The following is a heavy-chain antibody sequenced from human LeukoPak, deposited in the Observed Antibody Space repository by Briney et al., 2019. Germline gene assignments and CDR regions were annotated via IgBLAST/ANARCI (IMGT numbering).Heavy chain of an antibody. CDR2: ISSSSSTI. CDR1: GFTFSSYS. V-gene: IGHV3-48*04. CDR3: AKGVGSGSSPEWFDP. J-gene: IGHJ5*02. D-gene: IGHD3-10*01. Sequence: PGGSLRLSCAASGFTFSSYSMNWVRQAPGKGLEWVSYISSSSSTIYYADSVKGRFTISRDNAKNSLYLQMNSLRAEDTALYYCAKGVGSGSSPEWFDPWGQGTLVTVSS.